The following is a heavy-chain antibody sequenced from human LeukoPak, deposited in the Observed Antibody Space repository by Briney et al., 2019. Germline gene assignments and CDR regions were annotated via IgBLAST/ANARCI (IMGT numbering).Heavy chain of an antibody. CDR2: IYYSGST. CDR3: ARAPELWFGELISYYYYYMDV. CDR1: GGSISSSSYY. J-gene: IGHJ6*03. D-gene: IGHD3-10*01. V-gene: IGHV4-39*01. Sequence: PSETLSLTCTVSGGSISSSSYYWGWIRQPPGKGLEWIGSIYYSGSTYYNPSLKSPVTISVDTSKNQFSLKLSSVTAADTAVYYCARAPELWFGELISYYYYYMDVWGKGTTVTVSS.